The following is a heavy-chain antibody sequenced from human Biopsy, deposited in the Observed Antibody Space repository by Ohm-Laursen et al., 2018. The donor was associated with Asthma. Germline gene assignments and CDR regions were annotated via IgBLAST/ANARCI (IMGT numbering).Heavy chain of an antibody. CDR2: IYSGGTS. J-gene: IGHJ4*02. D-gene: IGHD3-16*01. V-gene: IGHV3-53*01. CDR1: GFAVSRDY. Sequence: SLRLSCTASGFAVSRDYMFWVRQAPGKGLEWVSVIYSGGTSHTADSVRGQFTISRDYSKNTLYLQMNSLRAEDTAIYYCARDIAFGGVHDFWGQGTLVAVSS. CDR3: ARDIAFGGVHDF.